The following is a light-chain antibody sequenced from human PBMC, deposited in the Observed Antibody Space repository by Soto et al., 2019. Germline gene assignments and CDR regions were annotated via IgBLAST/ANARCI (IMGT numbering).Light chain of an antibody. Sequence: ENVLTQSPATLSLSPGERATLSCGASQSVPRNYLAWYQQKPGLAPRLLIYDASTRATGIPDRFSGSGSGTDFTLTVSRLEPEDFAVYYCQQYATSPITLGQGTRLEIK. CDR3: QQYATSPIT. CDR1: QSVPRNY. J-gene: IGKJ5*01. V-gene: IGKV3D-20*01. CDR2: DAS.